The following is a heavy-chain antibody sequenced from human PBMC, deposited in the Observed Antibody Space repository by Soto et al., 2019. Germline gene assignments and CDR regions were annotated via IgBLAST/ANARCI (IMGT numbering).Heavy chain of an antibody. CDR1: GYTFTSYG. Sequence: QVQLVQSGAEVKKPGASVKVSCKASGYTFTSYGISWVRQAPGQGLEWMGWISAYNGNTNYAQKLQGRVTMTTDTPTRPGYMEVRSLKTDEKGVYFCARDPYSYGHMKDAFDIWGQGTMVTVSS. J-gene: IGHJ3*02. V-gene: IGHV1-18*01. CDR2: ISAYNGNT. CDR3: ARDPYSYGHMKDAFDI. D-gene: IGHD5-18*01.